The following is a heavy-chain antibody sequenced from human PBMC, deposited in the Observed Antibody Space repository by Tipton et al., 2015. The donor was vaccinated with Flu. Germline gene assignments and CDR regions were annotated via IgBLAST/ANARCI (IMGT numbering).Heavy chain of an antibody. D-gene: IGHD3-3*01. CDR2: IYTSGST. Sequence: TLSLTCTVSGGSISSYYWSWIRQPAGKGLEWIGRIYTSGSTNYNPSLKSRVTMSVDTSKNQFSLKLSSVTAADTAVYYCARVAAPYYDFWSGYYRSVGSYYYYYGMDVWGQGTTVTVSS. CDR1: GGSISSYY. V-gene: IGHV4-4*07. J-gene: IGHJ6*02. CDR3: ARVAAPYYDFWSGYYRSVGSYYYYYGMDV.